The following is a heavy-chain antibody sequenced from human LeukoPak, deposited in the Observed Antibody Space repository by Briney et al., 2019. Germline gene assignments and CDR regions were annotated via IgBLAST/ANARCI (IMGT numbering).Heavy chain of an antibody. CDR2: IYGSVIT. D-gene: IGHD3-10*01. V-gene: IGHV4-4*07. CDR1: GGSISGYY. CDR3: GRDRDFYGMDV. Sequence: SETLSLTCTVSGGSISGYYWSWIRQPAGKGLEWIGRIYGSVITNYNPSLKSRVSVSVDTSKNQFSLKLSSVTAADTAVYYCGRDRDFYGMDVWGQGTTVTVSS. J-gene: IGHJ6*02.